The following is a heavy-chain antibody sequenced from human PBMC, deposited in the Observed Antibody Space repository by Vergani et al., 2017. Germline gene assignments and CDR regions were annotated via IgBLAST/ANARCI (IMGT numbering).Heavy chain of an antibody. Sequence: EVQMVQSGAEVKKPGESLTISCQISGYSFTNYWIGWVRQMPGKGLEWMGIIHPADSDTRYSPSFQGQVTISVDKSISTAYLQRSSLGASDSAMYYRAGLYRRDISWSKYFDYWVQGALLTVSS. J-gene: IGHJ4*02. V-gene: IGHV5-51*03. CDR3: AGLYRRDISWSKYFDY. D-gene: IGHD3-3*02. CDR2: IHPADSDT. CDR1: GYSFTNYW.